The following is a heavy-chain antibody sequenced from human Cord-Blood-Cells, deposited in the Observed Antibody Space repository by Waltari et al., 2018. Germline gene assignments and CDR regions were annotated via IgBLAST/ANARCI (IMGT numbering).Heavy chain of an antibody. Sequence: QVQLVQSGAEVKKPGASVKVSCTASRYTLPAYYRHWVRPAPGQGLEWMGGINPNSGGTNYAQKFQGRVTMTRDTSISTAYMELSRLRSDDTAVYYCARDWDNIAARAFDIWGQGTMVTVSS. D-gene: IGHD6-6*01. CDR3: ARDWDNIAARAFDI. CDR1: RYTLPAYY. V-gene: IGHV1-2*02. J-gene: IGHJ3*02. CDR2: INPNSGGT.